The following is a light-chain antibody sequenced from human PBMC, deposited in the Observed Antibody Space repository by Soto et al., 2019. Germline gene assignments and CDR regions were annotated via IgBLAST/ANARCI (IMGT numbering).Light chain of an antibody. CDR3: QQSYSTPPT. V-gene: IGKV1-39*01. CDR1: QSISSY. Sequence: DIQMTQSPSSLSASVGDRVTITCRASQSISSYLNWYQQKPGKAPKLLIYAASSLQSRVPSRFSGSGSGTDFTLTISSLPPEDFATYYCQQSYSTPPTFGQGTKVEIK. J-gene: IGKJ1*01. CDR2: AAS.